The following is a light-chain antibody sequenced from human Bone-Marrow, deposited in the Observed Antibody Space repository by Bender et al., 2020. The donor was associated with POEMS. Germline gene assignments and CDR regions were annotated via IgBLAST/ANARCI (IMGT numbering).Light chain of an antibody. J-gene: IGLJ2*01. V-gene: IGLV1-47*01. Sequence: QSALTQPASVSGSPGQSIAISCSGSGSNIGGYPVNWYQQLPGSAPKLLIYRDTQRPSGVPDRFSGSKSGTSASLAISGLRSEDEADYYCATWDANVSGPYVVFGGGTKLTVL. CDR1: GSNIGGYP. CDR2: RDT. CDR3: ATWDANVSGPYVV.